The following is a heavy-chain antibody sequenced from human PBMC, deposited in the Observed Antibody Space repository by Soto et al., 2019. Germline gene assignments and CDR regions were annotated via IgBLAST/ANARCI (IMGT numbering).Heavy chain of an antibody. CDR2: ISYDGSNT. V-gene: IGHV3-30*18. CDR3: AKEGGLSVSYYISSSYSFDY. J-gene: IGHJ4*02. Sequence: QVQLVESGGGVVQPGRSLRLSCVASGFTFSSYGMHWVRQAPGKGLEWVAIISYDGSNTYYADSVKGRFTISRDNSKNTLYLKRNSLRAEDTSVYYCAKEGGLSVSYYISSSYSFDYWGQGTLVTVSS. CDR1: GFTFSSYG. D-gene: IGHD1-26*01.